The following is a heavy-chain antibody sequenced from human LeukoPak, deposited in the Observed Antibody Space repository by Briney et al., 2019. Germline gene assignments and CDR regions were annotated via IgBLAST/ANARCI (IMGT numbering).Heavy chain of an antibody. CDR2: ISYDGSNK. CDR3: ARDLMITFGGVFSNWFDP. V-gene: IGHV3-30-3*01. J-gene: IGHJ5*02. CDR1: GFTFSSYA. D-gene: IGHD3-16*01. Sequence: GESLKISCAASGFTFSSYAMHWVRQAPGKGLEWVAVISYDGSNKYYADSVKGRFTISRDNSKNTLYLQMNCLRAEDTAVYYCARDLMITFGGVFSNWFDPWGQGTLVTVSS.